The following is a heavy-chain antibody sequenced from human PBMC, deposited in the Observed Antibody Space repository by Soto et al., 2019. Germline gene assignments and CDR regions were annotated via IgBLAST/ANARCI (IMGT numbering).Heavy chain of an antibody. D-gene: IGHD3-16*01. J-gene: IGHJ4*02. CDR2: IIPTFDST. V-gene: IGHV1-69*01. Sequence: QVQLEQSGTEVKKPGSSLKVSCKASGGAFSTFGINWVRQAPGQGLEWMGGIIPTFDSTNYAQKFQGRITITADESTSTAYMELSSLRSEDTAIYYCATWRGVVTTPDIMGPFDYWGQGTLVTVSS. CDR3: ATWRGVVTTPDIMGPFDY. CDR1: GGAFSTFG.